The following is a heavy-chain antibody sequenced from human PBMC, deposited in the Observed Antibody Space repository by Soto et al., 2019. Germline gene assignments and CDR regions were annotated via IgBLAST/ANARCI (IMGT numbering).Heavy chain of an antibody. CDR3: ARALVVPAAHLAYYYYMDV. CDR2: IYSGGST. Sequence: GGSLRLSCAASGFTVSSNYMSWVRQAPGKGLEWVSVIYSGGSTYYADSVKGRFTISRHNSKNTLYLQMNSLRAEDTAVYYCARALVVPAAHLAYYYYMDVWGKGTTVTVSS. J-gene: IGHJ6*03. D-gene: IGHD2-2*01. CDR1: GFTVSSNY. V-gene: IGHV3-53*04.